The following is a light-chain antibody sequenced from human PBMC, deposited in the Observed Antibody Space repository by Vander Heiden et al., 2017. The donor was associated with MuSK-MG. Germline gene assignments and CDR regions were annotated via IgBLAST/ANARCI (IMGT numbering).Light chain of an antibody. CDR3: SQNLPLGLT. CDR2: EVS. Sequence: VQPPQLLISEVSNRGSPVPERFSGTGSGTDFTLKIMRVEAEDIGIYYCSQNLPLGLTFGAGTNVXIK. V-gene: IGKV2D-29*01. J-gene: IGKJ4*01.